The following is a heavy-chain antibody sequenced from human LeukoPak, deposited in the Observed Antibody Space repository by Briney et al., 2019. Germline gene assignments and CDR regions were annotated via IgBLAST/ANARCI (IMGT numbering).Heavy chain of an antibody. V-gene: IGHV3-30-3*01. CDR1: GFTFSSYA. CDR3: AKDPNGDYIGAFDI. CDR2: ISYDGSNK. Sequence: GGSLGLSCAASGFTFSSYAMHWVRQAPGKGLEWVAVISYDGSNKYYADSVKGRFTISRDNSKNTLYLQMNSLRAEDTAVYYCAKDPNGDYIGAFDIWGQGTMVTVSS. D-gene: IGHD4-17*01. J-gene: IGHJ3*02.